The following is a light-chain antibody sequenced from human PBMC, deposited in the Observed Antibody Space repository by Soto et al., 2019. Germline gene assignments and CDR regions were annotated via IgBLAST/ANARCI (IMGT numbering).Light chain of an antibody. CDR3: QQLNGSPYT. J-gene: IGKJ2*01. Sequence: DIQMTQSPSTLSASVGDRVTITCRASQSISSWLAWYQQKPGKAPKLLIYKASSLESGVPSRFSGSGSGTEFTLTISSLQPDDFATYFCQQLNGSPYTFGQGTKLEIK. CDR2: KAS. CDR1: QSISSW. V-gene: IGKV1-5*03.